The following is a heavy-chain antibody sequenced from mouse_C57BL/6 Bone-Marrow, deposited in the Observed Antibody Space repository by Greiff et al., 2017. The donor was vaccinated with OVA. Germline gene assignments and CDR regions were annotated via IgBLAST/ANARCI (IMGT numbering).Heavy chain of an antibody. Sequence: DVMLVESGGGLVKPGGSLKLSCAASGFTFSSYAMSWVRQTPEKRLEWVATISDGGSYTYYPDNVKGRFTISRDNAKNNLYLQMSHLKSEDTAMYYWARDPFATVVYWYYDVWGTGTTVTVSS. V-gene: IGHV5-4*01. CDR1: GFTFSSYA. CDR2: ISDGGSYT. CDR3: ARDPFATVVYWYYDV. J-gene: IGHJ1*03. D-gene: IGHD4-1*02.